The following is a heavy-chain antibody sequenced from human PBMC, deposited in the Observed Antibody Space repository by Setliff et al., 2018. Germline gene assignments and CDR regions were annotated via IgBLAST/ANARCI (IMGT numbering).Heavy chain of an antibody. V-gene: IGHV5-51*01. J-gene: IGHJ3*01. CDR2: IYPGDSDT. CDR3: TRHEDRNKCTSSSCYRENDAFDV. CDR1: GYIFTNYW. D-gene: IGHD2-2*01. Sequence: LGESLKISCKASGYIFTNYWIGWVRQMPGKGLEWMGVIYPGDSDTRYSPSFQGQVTISADKSINTAYLQWSSLKASDTAIYYRTRHEDRNKCTSSSCYRENDAFDVWGQGAMVTVSS.